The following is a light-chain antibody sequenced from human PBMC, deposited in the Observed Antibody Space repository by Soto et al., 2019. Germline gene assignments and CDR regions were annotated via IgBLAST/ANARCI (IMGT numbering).Light chain of an antibody. Sequence: DIQMTQSPSSLSASVGDRVTITCQASQDISNYLNWYQQKPGKAPKLLIYDASNLETGVPSRFSGSGSVTDFTFTISSLQPEDIATYYCQQYDNLPWTFGQGTNVDIK. CDR1: QDISNY. CDR2: DAS. J-gene: IGKJ1*01. CDR3: QQYDNLPWT. V-gene: IGKV1-33*01.